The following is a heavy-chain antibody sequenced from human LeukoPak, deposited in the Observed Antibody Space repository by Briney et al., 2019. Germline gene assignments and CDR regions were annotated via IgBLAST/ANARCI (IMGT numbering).Heavy chain of an antibody. CDR2: ISAYNGNT. Sequence: GASVKVSCKASGYTSTSYGISWVRQAPGQGLEWMGWISAYNGNTNYAQKLQGRVTMTTDTSTSTAYMELRSLRSDDTAVYYCAGQGRAVYYYGSGEPIDYWGQGTLVTVSS. CDR1: GYTSTSYG. D-gene: IGHD3-10*01. V-gene: IGHV1-18*01. J-gene: IGHJ4*02. CDR3: AGQGRAVYYYGSGEPIDY.